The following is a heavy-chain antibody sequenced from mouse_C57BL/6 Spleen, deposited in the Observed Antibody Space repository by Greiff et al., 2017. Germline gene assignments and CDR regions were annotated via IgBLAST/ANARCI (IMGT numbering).Heavy chain of an antibody. CDR2: INPYNGDT. D-gene: IGHD2-3*01. V-gene: IGHV1-20*01. CDR3: ARESDDGYLGWFAY. J-gene: IGHJ3*01. Sequence: VQLQQSGPELVKPGDSVKISCTASGYSFTGYFMNWVMHSHGKSLEWIGRINPYNGDTFYNQKFKGKATLTVDKSSSTAHMELRSLTSEDSAVYYCARESDDGYLGWFAYWGQGTLVTVSA. CDR1: GYSFTGYF.